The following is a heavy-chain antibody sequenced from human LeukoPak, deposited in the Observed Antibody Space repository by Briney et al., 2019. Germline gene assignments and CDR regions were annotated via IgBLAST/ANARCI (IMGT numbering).Heavy chain of an antibody. CDR2: FYYSGST. J-gene: IGHJ6*04. V-gene: IGHV4-61*01. CDR1: GGSVSSVSYY. Sequence: SDTLSLTCTVSGGSVSSVSYYWSWIRQPPGKVVEWIGYFYYSGSTNYNPSLKSRVTISVDTSKNQFSLKLNSVTAADTAVYYCARELDRWFGTHYYYGMDVWGKGTTLTVSS. CDR3: ARELDRWFGTHYYYGMDV. D-gene: IGHD3-10*01.